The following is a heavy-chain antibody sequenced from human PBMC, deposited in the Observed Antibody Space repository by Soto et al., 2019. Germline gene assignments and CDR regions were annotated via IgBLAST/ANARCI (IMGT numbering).Heavy chain of an antibody. J-gene: IGHJ5*02. D-gene: IGHD6-13*01. V-gene: IGHV4-59*06. CDR1: GGSISSYY. CDR2: IYSSGST. CDR3: ARAPVGRFDP. Sequence: SSETLSLTCTVTGGSISSYYWNWIRQPPGKGLEWIGNIYSSGSTNYNPSLKSRVTISADTSKNQFFLKLSSVTAADTAVYYCARAPVGRFDPWGQGILVTVSS.